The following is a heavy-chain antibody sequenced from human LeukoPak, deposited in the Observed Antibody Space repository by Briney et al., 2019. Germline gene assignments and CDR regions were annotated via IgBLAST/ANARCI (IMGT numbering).Heavy chain of an antibody. D-gene: IGHD5-18*01. Sequence: SETLSLTCAVSGYSISSGYYWGWIRQPPGKGLEWIGSIYHSGSTYYNPSLKSRVTISVDTSKNQFSLKLSSVTAADTAVYYCARWLGGILNWFDPWGQGTLVTVFS. CDR2: IYHSGST. J-gene: IGHJ5*01. V-gene: IGHV4-38-2*01. CDR1: GYSISSGYY. CDR3: ARWLGGILNWFDP.